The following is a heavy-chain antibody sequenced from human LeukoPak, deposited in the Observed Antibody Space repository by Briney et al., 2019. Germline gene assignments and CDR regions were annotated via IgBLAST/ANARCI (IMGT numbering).Heavy chain of an antibody. D-gene: IGHD6-13*01. Sequence: SETLSLTCTVSGGSISSYYWSWIRQPPGKGLEWIGYIYYSGSTNYNPSLKSRVTISVDTSKNQFSLKLSSVTAADTAVYYCARDHHGRGAAAGTHWFDPWGQGTLVTVSS. J-gene: IGHJ5*02. CDR3: ARDHHGRGAAAGTHWFDP. CDR1: GGSISSYY. CDR2: IYYSGST. V-gene: IGHV4-59*01.